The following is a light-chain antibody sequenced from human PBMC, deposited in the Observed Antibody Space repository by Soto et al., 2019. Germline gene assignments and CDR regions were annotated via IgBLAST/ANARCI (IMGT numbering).Light chain of an antibody. CDR2: RDS. CDR3: HVWDSSTAV. J-gene: IGLJ3*02. CDR1: NIGTRN. V-gene: IGLV3-9*01. Sequence: SYELTQPLSVSMPLGQTASITCGGNNIGTRNVHWYQQKPGQAPVLVVYRDSNRPSGIPERFSGSNSGNTATLTISRAQAGDEADYYCHVWDSSTAVFGGGTKLTVL.